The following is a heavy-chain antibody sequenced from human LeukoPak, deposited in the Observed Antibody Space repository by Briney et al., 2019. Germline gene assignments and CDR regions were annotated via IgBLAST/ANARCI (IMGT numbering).Heavy chain of an antibody. CDR1: GGSISSYY. CDR3: ARATPGLGEMATMWLDY. V-gene: IGHV4-59*08. CDR2: IYYSGST. J-gene: IGHJ4*02. D-gene: IGHD5-24*01. Sequence: SETLSLTCTVSGGSISSYYWSWIRQPPGKGLEWIGYIYYSGSTNYNPSLKSRVTISVDTSKNQFSLKLSSVTAADTAVYYCARATPGLGEMATMWLDYWGQGTLVTVSS.